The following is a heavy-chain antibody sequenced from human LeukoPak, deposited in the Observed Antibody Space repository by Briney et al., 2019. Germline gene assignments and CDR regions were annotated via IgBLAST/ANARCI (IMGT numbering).Heavy chain of an antibody. CDR3: ARVSYSSSWYSPSWFDP. CDR1: GGSISSYY. D-gene: IGHD6-13*01. CDR2: IYYSGST. V-gene: IGHV4-59*01. J-gene: IGHJ5*02. Sequence: SETLSLTCTVSGGSISSYYWSWIRQPPGKGLEWIGYIYYSGSTNYNPSLKSRVTISVDTSKNQFSLKLSSVTAADTAVYYCARVSYSSSWYSPSWFDPWGQGTLVTVSS.